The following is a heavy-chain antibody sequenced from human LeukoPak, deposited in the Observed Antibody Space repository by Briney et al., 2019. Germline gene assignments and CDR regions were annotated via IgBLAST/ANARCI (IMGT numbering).Heavy chain of an antibody. J-gene: IGHJ4*02. CDR3: ANSYDGKIVPFDN. D-gene: IGHD4-23*01. CDR2: IHTSGST. V-gene: IGHV4-4*09. Sequence: SETLSLTCTVPDGSISNSFWNWVRQPPGKGLEWIAYIHTSGSTNYNPAFKSRVTLSVDTSKSQFSLRLNSVTASDTAVYYCANSYDGKIVPFDNWGQGTLVTVPS. CDR1: DGSISNSF.